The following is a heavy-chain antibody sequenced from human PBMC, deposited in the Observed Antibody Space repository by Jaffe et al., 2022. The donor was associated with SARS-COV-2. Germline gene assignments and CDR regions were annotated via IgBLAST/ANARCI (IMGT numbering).Heavy chain of an antibody. CDR2: IYYSGST. CDR3: AREAPYDYSNFPDAFDI. J-gene: IGHJ3*02. Sequence: QVQLQESGPGLVKPSQTLSLTCTVSGGSISSGDYYWSWIRQPPGKGLEWIGYIYYSGSTYYNPSLKSRVTISVDTSKNQFSLKLSSVTAADTAVYYCAREAPYDYSNFPDAFDIWGQGTMVTVSS. D-gene: IGHD4-4*01. CDR1: GGSISSGDYY. V-gene: IGHV4-30-4*01.